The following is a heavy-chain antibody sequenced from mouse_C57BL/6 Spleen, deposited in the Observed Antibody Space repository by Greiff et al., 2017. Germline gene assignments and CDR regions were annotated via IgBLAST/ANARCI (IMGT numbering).Heavy chain of an antibody. CDR1: GYTFTSYT. CDR3: ASKLTGDAMDY. V-gene: IGHV1-4*01. J-gene: IGHJ4*01. Sequence: VQLQQSGAELARPGASVKMSCKASGYTFTSYTMHWVKQRPGQGLEWIGYINPSSGYTKYNQKFKDKATVTADKSSSTAYMQLSSLTSEDSAIYYCASKLTGDAMDYWGQGTSVTVSS. D-gene: IGHD4-1*01. CDR2: INPSSGYT.